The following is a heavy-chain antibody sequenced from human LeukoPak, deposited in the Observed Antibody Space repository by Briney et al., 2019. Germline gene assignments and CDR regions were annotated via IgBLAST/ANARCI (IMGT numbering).Heavy chain of an antibody. D-gene: IGHD3-10*01. CDR2: ISAYNGNT. J-gene: IGHJ4*02. Sequence: ASVKVSCKASGYTFSNYGISWVRQAPGQGLEWMGWISAYNGNTNYAQKLQGRVTMTTDTSTSTAYMELRSLRSDDTAVYYCARERVGYYGSGSYLDYWGQGTLVTVSS. V-gene: IGHV1-18*01. CDR1: GYTFSNYG. CDR3: ARERVGYYGSGSYLDY.